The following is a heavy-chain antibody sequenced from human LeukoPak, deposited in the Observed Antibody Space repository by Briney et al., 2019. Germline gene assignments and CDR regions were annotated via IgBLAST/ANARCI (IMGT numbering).Heavy chain of an antibody. J-gene: IGHJ5*02. CDR3: ARGPTMVRGVRTKWFDP. Sequence: SETLSLTCTVSGGSISSYYWSWFRQPPGKGLGWIGYIYYSGNTNYNPSLESRVTISVDTSKNQFSLNLNSVTAADTAVYYCARGPTMVRGVRTKWFDPWGQGTLVTVSS. CDR2: IYYSGNT. V-gene: IGHV4-59*01. D-gene: IGHD3-10*01. CDR1: GGSISSYY.